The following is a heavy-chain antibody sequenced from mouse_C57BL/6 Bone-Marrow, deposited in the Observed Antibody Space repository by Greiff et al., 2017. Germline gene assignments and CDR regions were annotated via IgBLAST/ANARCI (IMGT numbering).Heavy chain of an antibody. Sequence: QVQLQQSGAELVKPGASVKLSCKASGYTFTSYWMQWVKQRPGQGLEWIGEIDPSDSYTNYNQKFKGKATLTVDTSSSTAYMQLSSLTSEDSAVYYCARGWSRDYYAMDYWGKGTSVTVSS. V-gene: IGHV1-50*01. J-gene: IGHJ4*01. CDR3: ARGWSRDYYAMDY. D-gene: IGHD1-1*02. CDR2: IDPSDSYT. CDR1: GYTFTSYW.